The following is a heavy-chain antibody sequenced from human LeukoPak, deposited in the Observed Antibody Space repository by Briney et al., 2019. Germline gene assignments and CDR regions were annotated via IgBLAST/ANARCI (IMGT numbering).Heavy chain of an antibody. CDR1: GFTFDDYA. CDR2: ISWNSGTV. V-gene: IGHV3-9*01. J-gene: IGHJ4*02. CDR3: AKDGNVDIVSTMYYFDS. Sequence: GGSLRLSCAAPGFTFDDYAMHWVRQPPGKGLEWVSGISWNSGTVTYADSVKGRFTIYRDNAKNSLYLQMNSLRAEDTALYYCAKDGNVDIVSTMYYFDSWGQGTLVTVSS. D-gene: IGHD5/OR15-5a*01.